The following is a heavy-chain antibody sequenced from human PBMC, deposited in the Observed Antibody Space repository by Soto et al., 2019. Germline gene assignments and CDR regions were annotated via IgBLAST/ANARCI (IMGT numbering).Heavy chain of an antibody. CDR3: ARRYKSAGWLEP. CDR1: GYSFATYA. D-gene: IGHD1-1*01. J-gene: IGHJ5*02. CDR2: INPATGNT. Sequence: QVQLVQSGAEVKKPGTSVKVSCKASGYSFATYAIHWVRQAPGQGLEWMGWINPATGNTEYSDKFQDRVTFTRDTSATTAYMELRRLRSEDTAVYDCARRYKSAGWLEPWGQGTLVTVSS. V-gene: IGHV1-3*01.